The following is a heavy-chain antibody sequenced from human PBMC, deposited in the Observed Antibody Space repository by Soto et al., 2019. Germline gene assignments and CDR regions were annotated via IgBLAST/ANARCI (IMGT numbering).Heavy chain of an antibody. CDR1: GGPISSSSYY. Sequence: QLQLQESGPGLVKPSETLSLTCTVSGGPISSSSYYWGWIRQPPGKGLEWIGSIYYSGSTYYNPSLKSRVTISVDTSKNQFSLKLSSVTAADTAVYYCASRMGLPPLYYYYMDVWGKGTTVTVSS. V-gene: IGHV4-39*01. CDR3: ASRMGLPPLYYYYMDV. CDR2: IYYSGST. J-gene: IGHJ6*03. D-gene: IGHD2-15*01.